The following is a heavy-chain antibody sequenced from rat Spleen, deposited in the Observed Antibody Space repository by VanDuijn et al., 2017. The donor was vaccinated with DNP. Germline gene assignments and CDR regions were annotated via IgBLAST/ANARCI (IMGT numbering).Heavy chain of an antibody. D-gene: IGHD3-1*01. Sequence: EVQLVESGGDLVQPGRSLKLSCAASGFTFSDYYMAWVRQAPTKGLEWVTTINHDGSRTYYRDSVQGRFTISSDNARSTLYLQMDSLRSEDTATYYCVTHRGGWFAYWGQGTLVTVSS. J-gene: IGHJ3*01. CDR2: INHDGSRT. CDR1: GFTFSDYY. V-gene: IGHV5-7*01. CDR3: VTHRGGWFAY.